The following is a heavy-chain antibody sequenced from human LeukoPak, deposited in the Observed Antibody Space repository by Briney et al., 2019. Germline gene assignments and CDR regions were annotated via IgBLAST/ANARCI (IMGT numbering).Heavy chain of an antibody. CDR1: GFTFSSYA. D-gene: IGHD3-10*01. V-gene: IGHV3-23*01. Sequence: GGSLRLSCAASGFTFSSYAMSWVRQAPGKGLEWVSAISGSGGSTYYADSVKGRFTISRDNSKDTLYLQMNSLRAEDTAVYYCAKWTTIVRGEQHYFDYWGQGTLVTVSS. CDR3: AKWTTIVRGEQHYFDY. CDR2: ISGSGGST. J-gene: IGHJ4*02.